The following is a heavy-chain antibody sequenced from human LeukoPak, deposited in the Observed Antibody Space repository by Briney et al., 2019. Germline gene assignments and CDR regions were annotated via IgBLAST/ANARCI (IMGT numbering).Heavy chain of an antibody. V-gene: IGHV7-4-1*02. J-gene: IGHJ4*02. CDR3: ARVQGYCSTTSCYPHY. D-gene: IGHD2-2*01. CDR1: GYTLTNYA. Sequence: GASVKVSCKASGYTLTNYALNWVRQAPGQGLEWMGWINTNTGNPTYAQGFTGRFVFSLDTSVNTAYLRISSLKAEDTAIYYCARVQGYCSTTSCYPHYWGQGTLVTASS. CDR2: INTNTGNP.